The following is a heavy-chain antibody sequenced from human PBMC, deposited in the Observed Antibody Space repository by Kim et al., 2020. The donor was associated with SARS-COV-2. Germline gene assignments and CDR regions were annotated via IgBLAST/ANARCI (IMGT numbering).Heavy chain of an antibody. CDR1: GFTFSSYS. CDR2: ISSSSSYI. CDR3: ARDLAVAGTSYYFDY. V-gene: IGHV3-21*01. Sequence: GGSLRLSCAASGFTFSSYSMNWVRQAPGKGLEWVSSISSSSSYIYYADSVKGRFTISIDNAKNSLYLQMNSLRAEDTAVYYCARDLAVAGTSYYFDYWGQGTLVTVSS. D-gene: IGHD6-19*01. J-gene: IGHJ4*02.